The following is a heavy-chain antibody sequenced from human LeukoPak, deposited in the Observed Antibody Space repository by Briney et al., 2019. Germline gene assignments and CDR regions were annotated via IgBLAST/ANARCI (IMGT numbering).Heavy chain of an antibody. J-gene: IGHJ4*02. CDR2: IIPILGIA. D-gene: IGHD6-19*01. Sequence: GASVKVSCKASGYTFTSYGISWVRQAPGQGLEWMGRIIPILGIANYAQKFQGRVTITADKSTSTAYMELSSLRSEDTAVYYCAGVLGIAVAGTFYWGQGTLVTVSS. CDR3: AGVLGIAVAGTFY. V-gene: IGHV1-69*04. CDR1: GYTFTSYG.